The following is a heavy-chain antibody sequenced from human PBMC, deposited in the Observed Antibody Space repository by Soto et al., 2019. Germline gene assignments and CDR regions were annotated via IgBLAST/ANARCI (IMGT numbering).Heavy chain of an antibody. V-gene: IGHV4-39*01. CDR1: GGSISSSSYY. CDR3: ARRGSGSYSDY. J-gene: IGHJ4*02. CDR2: IYYSGST. Sequence: QLQLQKSGPGLVKPSETLSLTCTVSGGSISSSSYYWGWIRQPPGKGLEWIGSIYYSGSTYYNPSLKSRVTLSVDTSKNQFSPKLSSVTAADTAVYYCARRGSGSYSDYWGQGTLVTVSS. D-gene: IGHD3-10*01.